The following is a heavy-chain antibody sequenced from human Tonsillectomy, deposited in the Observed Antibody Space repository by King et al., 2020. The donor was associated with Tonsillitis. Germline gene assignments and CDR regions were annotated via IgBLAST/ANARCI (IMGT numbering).Heavy chain of an antibody. CDR2: MYYRGTI. V-gene: IGHV4-39*01. CDR1: GGYISSSDHY. J-gene: IGHJ4*02. CDR3: AGYVSVSFDY. Sequence: QLQESGPGVVKPSETLSLTCTVSGGYISSSDHYWAWIRQPPGKGLEWIGYMYYRGTIFYNPSLKNRITISGGTSENPFSLKLSSVTAADTAVYFCAGYVSVSFDYWGQGALVTVSS. D-gene: IGHD6-19*01.